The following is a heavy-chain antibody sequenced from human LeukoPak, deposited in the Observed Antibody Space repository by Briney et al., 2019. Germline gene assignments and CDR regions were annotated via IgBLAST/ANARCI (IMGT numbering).Heavy chain of an antibody. J-gene: IGHJ1*01. CDR2: VYTSGNT. CDR1: GGSISSGSYY. CDR3: AREFRD. V-gene: IGHV4-61*02. Sequence: SETLSLTCTVSGGSISSGSYYWSWIRQPAGKGLEWIGLVYTSGNTNYNPSLKSRVTISLDTSKNQFSLKLSSVTAADTAVYYCAREFRDWGQGTLVTVSS.